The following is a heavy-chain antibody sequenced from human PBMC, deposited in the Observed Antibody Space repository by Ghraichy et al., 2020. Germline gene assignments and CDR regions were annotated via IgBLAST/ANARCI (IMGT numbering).Heavy chain of an antibody. CDR2: ISGPATTT. CDR1: GFTFSSNA. J-gene: IGHJ4*02. CDR3: AKADSSGLGAFDH. V-gene: IGHV3-23*01. Sequence: GGSLRLSCEASGFTFSSNAMNWVRQAPGKGLEWVSVISGPATTTYYADSVKGRFTISRDNSKNTLHLQMNNLRAEDTAIYYCAKADSSGLGAFDHWGQGTLVTVSS. D-gene: IGHD6-19*01.